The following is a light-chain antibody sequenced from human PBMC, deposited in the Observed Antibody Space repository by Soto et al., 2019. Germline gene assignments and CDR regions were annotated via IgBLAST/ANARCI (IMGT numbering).Light chain of an antibody. CDR3: QQYNSYST. J-gene: IGKJ1*01. CDR1: QSISSW. CDR2: KAS. Sequence: DIHMTHSPSTLSASPRDGFTITVRASQSISSWLAWYQQKPGRAPKLLIYKASSLESGVPSRFSGSGSGTEFTLTISSLQPDDFATYYCQQYNSYSTFGQGTKVDI. V-gene: IGKV1-5*03.